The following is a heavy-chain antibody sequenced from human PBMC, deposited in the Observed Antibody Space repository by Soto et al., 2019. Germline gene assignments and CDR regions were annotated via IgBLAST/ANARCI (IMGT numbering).Heavy chain of an antibody. D-gene: IGHD4-4*01. J-gene: IGHJ5*02. CDR1: GCSISSGGYY. CDR3: ARERQTYINSQGVWFGP. Sequence: TVSLTCAVSGCSISSGGYYWSWIRQYPGKGLEWIGNIFYSGTTSYNPSLKSRVAISIDTSKNQFSLKLSSVTAADTAVYYCARERQTYINSQGVWFGPCGQGTLVTVSS. V-gene: IGHV4-31*11. CDR2: IFYSGTT.